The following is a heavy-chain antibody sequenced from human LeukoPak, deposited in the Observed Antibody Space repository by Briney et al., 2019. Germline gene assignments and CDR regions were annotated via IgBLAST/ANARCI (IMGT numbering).Heavy chain of an antibody. Sequence: SETLSLTCTVSGASITTYYWNWIRQPPGKGLEWIGYIYYSGNTNYNPSLNSRVTMSVDTSKNQLSLNVTSVTAADTAVYYCATLTNFVSDVWGPGTLVTVSS. D-gene: IGHD1-1*01. V-gene: IGHV4-59*12. J-gene: IGHJ3*01. CDR3: ATLTNFVSDV. CDR2: IYYSGNT. CDR1: GASITTYY.